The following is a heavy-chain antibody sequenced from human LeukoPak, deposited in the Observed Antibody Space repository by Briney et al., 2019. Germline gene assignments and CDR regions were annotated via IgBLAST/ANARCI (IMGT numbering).Heavy chain of an antibody. CDR3: ARGEWSSSPFDY. J-gene: IGHJ4*02. Sequence: PGGSLRLSCAASGFTFSAYNMNWVRRTPGKGLEWVSSITTSSSYMFYADSVRGRFTISRDNAENSLYLQMNSLRDEDTAVYYCARGEWSSSPFDYWGQGSLVTVSS. CDR1: GFTFSAYN. D-gene: IGHD6-6*01. CDR2: ITTSSSYM. V-gene: IGHV3-21*01.